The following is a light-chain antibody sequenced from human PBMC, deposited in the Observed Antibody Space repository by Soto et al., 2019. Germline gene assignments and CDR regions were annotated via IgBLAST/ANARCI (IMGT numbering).Light chain of an antibody. CDR1: QTISSY. V-gene: IGKV3-11*01. J-gene: IGKJ4*01. CDR3: QQRTNWALT. CDR2: DAS. Sequence: EIVLTQSPATLSLSPGERATLSCRASQTISSYLAWYQQKPGQAPRLLLYDASNRAAGIPARFSGFGSGTDFTLTISSLEPEDVAIYYCQQRTNWALTFGGGTNVEIK.